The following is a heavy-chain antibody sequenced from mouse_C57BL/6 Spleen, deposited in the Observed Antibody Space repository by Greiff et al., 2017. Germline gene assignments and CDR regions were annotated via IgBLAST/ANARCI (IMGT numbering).Heavy chain of an antibody. Sequence: VQLQQSGAELVKPGASVKMSCTASGYTFTTYPIEWMKQNHGKSLEWIGNFHPYNDDTKYNEKFKGKATLTVEKSSSTVYLELRRLTTDDSAVYYCARRGLDYGSSFDYWGQGTTLTVSS. D-gene: IGHD1-1*01. CDR2: FHPYNDDT. CDR3: ARRGLDYGSSFDY. J-gene: IGHJ2*01. V-gene: IGHV1-47*01. CDR1: GYTFTTYP.